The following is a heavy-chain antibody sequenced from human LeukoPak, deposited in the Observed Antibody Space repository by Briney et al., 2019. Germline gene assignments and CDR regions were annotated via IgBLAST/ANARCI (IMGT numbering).Heavy chain of an antibody. J-gene: IGHJ4*02. V-gene: IGHV3-23*01. CDR1: GFTFSSYA. D-gene: IGHD2-2*01. CDR2: ISGSGGST. Sequence: GGSLRLSCAASGFTFSSYAMSWVRQAPGKGLEWVSAISGSGGSTYYADSVKGRFAISRDNSKNTLYLQMNSLRAEDTAVYYCAKRLNGDIVVVPAAPFDYWGQGTLVTVSS. CDR3: AKRLNGDIVVVPAAPFDY.